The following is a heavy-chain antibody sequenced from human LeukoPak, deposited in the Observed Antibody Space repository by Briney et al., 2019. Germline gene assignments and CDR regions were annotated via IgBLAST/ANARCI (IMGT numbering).Heavy chain of an antibody. V-gene: IGHV4-30-2*01. D-gene: IGHD2-15*01. J-gene: IGHJ5*02. CDR1: GDSMSSSRFS. CDR2: SYHGGST. CDR3: ARMVVDVTRWFDP. Sequence: PSETPSLTCDVSGDSMSSSRFSWSWLRQPPGKGLEWIGYSYHGGSTHYNPSLQSRVTISVDRSKKQFSLNLHSVTAADTAVYYCARMVVDVTRWFDPWGQGTLVTVPS.